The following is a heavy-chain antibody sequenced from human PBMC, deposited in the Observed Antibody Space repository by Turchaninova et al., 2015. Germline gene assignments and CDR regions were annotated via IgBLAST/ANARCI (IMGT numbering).Heavy chain of an antibody. Sequence: EVQLLESGGGLVRPGGSLRLPCGASGFRFSAYAMRWVRQAPGKGLQWVSAISGSGGTTFSADSVKGRFTTSRDNSKNTLYLQMNSLRAEDTAIYYCAKTSVAGGYEYMDVWGKGTTVTVSS. CDR3: AKTSVAGGYEYMDV. D-gene: IGHD6-19*01. V-gene: IGHV3-23*01. CDR1: GFRFSAYA. J-gene: IGHJ6*03. CDR2: ISGSGGTT.